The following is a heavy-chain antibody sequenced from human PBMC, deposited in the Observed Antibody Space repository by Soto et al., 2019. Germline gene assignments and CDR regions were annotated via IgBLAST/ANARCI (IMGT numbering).Heavy chain of an antibody. J-gene: IGHJ6*02. CDR2: INPSGGST. V-gene: IGHV1-46*01. CDR1: GYTFTSYY. Sequence: QVQLVQSGAEVKKPGASVKVSCKASGYTFTSYYMHCVRQAHGQGLEWMGIINPSGGSTSYAQKFQGRVTMTRDTSTSTVYMELSSLRSEDTAVYYCARGAHSSGNSYYYYGMDVWGQGTTVTVSS. CDR3: ARGAHSSGNSYYYYGMDV. D-gene: IGHD6-19*01.